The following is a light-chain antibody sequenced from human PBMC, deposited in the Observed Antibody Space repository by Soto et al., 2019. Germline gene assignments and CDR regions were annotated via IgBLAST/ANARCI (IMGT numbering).Light chain of an antibody. J-gene: IGLJ3*02. Sequence: QLVLTQSSSASSSLGSSVKLTCTLSSGHSSYIIAWHQQQPGKAPRYLMKLERSGSYNRGSGVPDRFSGSSSGADRYLTISNLQFEDEGDYYCETWDSNTRVFGGGTKLTVL. CDR1: SGHSSYI. V-gene: IGLV4-60*02. CDR2: LERSGSY. CDR3: ETWDSNTRV.